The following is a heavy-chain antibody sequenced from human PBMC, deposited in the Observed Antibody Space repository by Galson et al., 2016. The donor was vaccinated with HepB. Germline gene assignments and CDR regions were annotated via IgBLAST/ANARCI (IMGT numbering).Heavy chain of an antibody. CDR2: ISGSGGST. J-gene: IGHJ6*02. D-gene: IGHD2-2*01. V-gene: IGHV3-23*01. CDR1: GFTFSSYA. Sequence: SLRLSCAASGFTFSSYAMSWVRQAPGKGLEWVSAISGSGGSTYYADSVKGRFTISRDNSKNTLYLQMNSLRAEDTAVYYCAKGCCSSTSWGYGMDVWGQGTTVTVSS. CDR3: AKGCCSSTSWGYGMDV.